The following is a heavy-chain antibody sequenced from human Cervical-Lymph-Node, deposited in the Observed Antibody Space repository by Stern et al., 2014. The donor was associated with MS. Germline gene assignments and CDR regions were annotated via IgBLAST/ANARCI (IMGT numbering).Heavy chain of an antibody. J-gene: IGHJ4*02. Sequence: VQLVESGGGVVQPGRSLRLSCAASGFTFSNYGMHWVRQAPGKGLEWVAVMWYDGSNEHYVDSVRGRFTISRDNSKNSLYLQMNSLRVEDTAVYYCAGAYSSGWFDLWGQGTLVTVSS. D-gene: IGHD6-19*01. CDR2: MWYDGSNE. V-gene: IGHV3-33*03. CDR3: AGAYSSGWFDL. CDR1: GFTFSNYG.